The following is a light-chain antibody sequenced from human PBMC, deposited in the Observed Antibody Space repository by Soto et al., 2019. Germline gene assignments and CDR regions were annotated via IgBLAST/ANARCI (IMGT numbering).Light chain of an antibody. CDR2: VAS. J-gene: IGKJ3*01. CDR3: QQRSNWPPFT. Sequence: EIVLTQSPATLSLSPGERATLSCRTSQSVSSLAWYQHQAGQAPRLRLHVASSRAAGIPDRFSGSGSGTDFTLTISSLQPEDFAVYYCQQRSNWPPFTFGPGTKVEIK. V-gene: IGKV3-11*01. CDR1: QSVSS.